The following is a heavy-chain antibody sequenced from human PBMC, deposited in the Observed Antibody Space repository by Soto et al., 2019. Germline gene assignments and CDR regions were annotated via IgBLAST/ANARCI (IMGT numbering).Heavy chain of an antibody. D-gene: IGHD6-13*01. CDR1: GFTFSSYA. Sequence: EVQLLESGGGLVQPGGSLRLSCAASGFTFSSYAMSWVRQAPGKGLEWVSAISGSGGSTYYADSVKGRFTISRDNSKNTLYLQMNSLRSEDTAVYYCAKRIAAAGTPRDYWGQGTLVTVSS. J-gene: IGHJ4*02. CDR3: AKRIAAAGTPRDY. V-gene: IGHV3-23*01. CDR2: ISGSGGST.